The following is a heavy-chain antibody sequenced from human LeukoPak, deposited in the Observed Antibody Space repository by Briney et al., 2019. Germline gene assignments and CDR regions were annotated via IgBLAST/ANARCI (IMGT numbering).Heavy chain of an antibody. V-gene: IGHV1-58*01. J-gene: IGHJ4*02. CDR2: IVVGSGNT. CDR1: GFTFTSSA. D-gene: IGHD1-26*01. Sequence: SVKVSCKASGFTFTSSAVQWVRQARGQRREWIGWIVVGSGNTNYAQKFQERVTITRDMSTSTAYMELSSLRSEDTAVYYCAADDRSGSYGFDYWGQGTLVTVSS. CDR3: AADDRSGSYGFDY.